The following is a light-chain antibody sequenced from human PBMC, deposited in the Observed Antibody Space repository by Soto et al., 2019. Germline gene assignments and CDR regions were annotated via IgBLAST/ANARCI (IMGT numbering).Light chain of an antibody. Sequence: QSVLTQPPSVSGSPGQSVTISCTGTSGDVGSYNRVSWYQQPPGTAPQLMIYKVSNRPSGVPDRFSGSKSGDTASLTISGLQAEDEADNDCTSYTSSSTYVFGTGTTVT. CDR2: KVS. V-gene: IGLV2-18*02. CDR3: TSYTSSSTYV. J-gene: IGLJ1*01. CDR1: SGDVGSYNR.